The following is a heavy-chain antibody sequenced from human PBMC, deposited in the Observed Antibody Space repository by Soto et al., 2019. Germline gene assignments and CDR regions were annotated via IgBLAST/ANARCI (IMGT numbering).Heavy chain of an antibody. Sequence: SETLSLTCTVSGGSISSYYWSWIRQPPGKGLEWIGYIYYSGSTNYNPSLKSRVTMSVDTSKNQFSLKLSSVTAADTAVYYCARLMYYYDSSGYNTPHAFDIWGQGTMVTVS. J-gene: IGHJ3*02. CDR3: ARLMYYYDSSGYNTPHAFDI. V-gene: IGHV4-59*08. D-gene: IGHD3-22*01. CDR1: GGSISSYY. CDR2: IYYSGST.